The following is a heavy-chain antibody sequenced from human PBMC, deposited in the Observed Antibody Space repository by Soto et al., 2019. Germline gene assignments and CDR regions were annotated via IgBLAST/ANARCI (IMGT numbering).Heavy chain of an antibody. CDR2: IIPIFGTA. D-gene: IGHD5-12*01. Sequence: SVKVSCKASGGTFSSYAISWVRQAPGQGLEWMGGIIPIFGTANYAQKFQGRVTITADESTSTAYMELSSLRSEDTAMYYCAREEMATIWAFDIWGQGTMVTVSS. CDR1: GGTFSSYA. V-gene: IGHV1-69*13. J-gene: IGHJ3*02. CDR3: AREEMATIWAFDI.